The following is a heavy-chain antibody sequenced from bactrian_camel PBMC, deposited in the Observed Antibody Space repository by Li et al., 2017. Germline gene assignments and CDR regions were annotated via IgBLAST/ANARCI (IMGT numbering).Heavy chain of an antibody. V-gene: IGHV3S42*01. D-gene: IGHD5*01. Sequence: VQLVESGGGSVQAGGALRLACGPSAYTYTTYCMGWFRQAPGKGLEWVSAISWSGDSTNYADSVKGRFTVSRDNAKNTLYLQMNSLKTEDTAVYYCAEWVGYAKYNRWGQGTQVTV. CDR3: AEWVGYAKYNR. J-gene: IGHJ4*01. CDR2: ISWSGDST. CDR1: AYTYTTYC.